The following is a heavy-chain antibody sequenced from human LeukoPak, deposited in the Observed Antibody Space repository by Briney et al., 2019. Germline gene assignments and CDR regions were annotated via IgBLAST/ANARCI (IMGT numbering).Heavy chain of an antibody. CDR2: INPNSGGT. V-gene: IGHV1-2*02. D-gene: IGHD3-9*01. CDR3: ASAGGADILTGLSIDY. J-gene: IGHJ4*02. CDR1: GYTFIGYY. Sequence: ASVKDSCKASGYTFIGYYMHWLRPAPAQGREWMGWINPNSGGTNYAQKFQGRVPMPRDTSISTAYMELSRLRSDDTAVYYCASAGGADILTGLSIDYWGQGTLVTVSS.